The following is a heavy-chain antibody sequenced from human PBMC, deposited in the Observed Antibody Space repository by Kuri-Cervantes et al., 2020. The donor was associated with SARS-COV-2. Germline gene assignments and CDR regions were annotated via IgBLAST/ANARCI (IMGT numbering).Heavy chain of an antibody. D-gene: IGHD1-26*01. J-gene: IGHJ4*02. CDR1: RFTFRNYA. V-gene: IGHV3-23*01. Sequence: GESLKISCAAPRFTFRNYALNWVRQAPGRGLEWVSIIDDSGVNTYYADSVKGRFTISRDNSKNTLYLQMNNLRSDDTAVYYCARSQGEWDLLVPIAYWGRGTLVTVSS. CDR3: ARSQGEWDLLVPIAY. CDR2: IDDSGVNT.